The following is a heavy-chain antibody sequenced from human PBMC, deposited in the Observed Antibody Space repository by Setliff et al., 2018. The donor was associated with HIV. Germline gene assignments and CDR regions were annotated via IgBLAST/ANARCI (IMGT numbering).Heavy chain of an antibody. CDR1: GGSFSGYY. CDR3: ARGALRGYSYGLYY. J-gene: IGHJ4*02. V-gene: IGHV4-34*01. CDR2: INHSGST. D-gene: IGHD5-18*01. Sequence: KPSETLSLTCAVYGGSFSGYYWSWIRQPPGKGLEWIGEINHSGSTNYNPSLKSRVTISVDTSKNQFSLKLSSVTAADTAVYYCARGALRGYSYGLYYWGQGTLVTVSS.